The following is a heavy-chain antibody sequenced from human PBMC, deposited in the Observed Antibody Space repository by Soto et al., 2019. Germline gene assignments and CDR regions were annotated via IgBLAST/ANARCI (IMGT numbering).Heavy chain of an antibody. CDR2: IYYSGST. CDR1: GGSISSGGYY. J-gene: IGHJ5*02. CDR3: ARGYCSGGSCYGHNWFDP. Sequence: ASETLSLTCTVSGGSISSGGYYWSWIRQHPGKGLEWIGYIYYSGSTYYNPSLKSRVTISVDTSKNQFSLKLSSVTAADTAVYYCARGYCSGGSCYGHNWFDPWGQGTLVTVSS. V-gene: IGHV4-31*03. D-gene: IGHD2-15*01.